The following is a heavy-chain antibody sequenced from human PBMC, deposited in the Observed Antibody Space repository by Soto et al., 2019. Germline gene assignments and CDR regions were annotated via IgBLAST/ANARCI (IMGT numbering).Heavy chain of an antibody. Sequence: AETLSLTCNSSGGPLSSFYYSWIRQAPGKGLEWIGYIYYTGSTNYNPSLKSRVTMSVDTSKNQFSLKLTSVTAADTAVYFCAVTRGGAHPPDIWGQGTMVTVSS. J-gene: IGHJ3*02. CDR1: GGPLSSFY. V-gene: IGHV4-59*01. D-gene: IGHD2-21*02. CDR2: IYYTGST. CDR3: AVTRGGAHPPDI.